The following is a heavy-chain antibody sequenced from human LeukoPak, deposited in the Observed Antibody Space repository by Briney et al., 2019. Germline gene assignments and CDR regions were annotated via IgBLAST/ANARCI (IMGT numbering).Heavy chain of an antibody. D-gene: IGHD6-13*01. V-gene: IGHV1-24*01. J-gene: IGHJ5*02. Sequence: ASVKVSCKVSGYTLTELSMHWVRQAPGKGLGWMGGFDPEDGETIYAQEFQGRVTMTEDTATDTAYMELSSLRSEDTAVYYCATDPKRIAAAGTPFDPWGQGTLVTVSS. CDR2: FDPEDGET. CDR1: GYTLTELS. CDR3: ATDPKRIAAAGTPFDP.